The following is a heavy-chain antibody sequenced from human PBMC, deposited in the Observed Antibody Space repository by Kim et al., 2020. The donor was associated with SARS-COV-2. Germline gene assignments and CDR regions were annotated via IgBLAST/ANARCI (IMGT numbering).Heavy chain of an antibody. Sequence: SETLSLTCTVSGGSISSGGYYWSWIRQHPGKGLEWIGYIYYSGSTYYNPSLKSRVTISVDTSKNQFSLKLSSVTAADTAVYYCAAYYDYVWGSYCFDPWGKGTLVTVSS. CDR3: AAYYDYVWGSYCFDP. CDR1: GGSISSGGYY. J-gene: IGHJ5*02. D-gene: IGHD3-16*01. CDR2: IYYSGST. V-gene: IGHV4-31*03.